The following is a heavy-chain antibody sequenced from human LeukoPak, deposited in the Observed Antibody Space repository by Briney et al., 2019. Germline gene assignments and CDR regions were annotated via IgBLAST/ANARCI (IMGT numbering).Heavy chain of an antibody. CDR1: GFTFSSYG. CDR3: ARGAVDVVVVAAALDY. Sequence: PGRSLRLSCAASGFTFSSYGMHWVRQAPGKGLEWVAVIWYDGSNKYYADSVKGRFTISRDNSKNTLYLQMNSLRAEDTAVYYCARGAVDVVVVAAALDYWGQGTLVTVSS. CDR2: IWYDGSNK. J-gene: IGHJ4*02. V-gene: IGHV3-33*01. D-gene: IGHD2-15*01.